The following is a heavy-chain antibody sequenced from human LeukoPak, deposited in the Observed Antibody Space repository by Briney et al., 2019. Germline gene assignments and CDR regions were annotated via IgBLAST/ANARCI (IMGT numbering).Heavy chain of an antibody. CDR3: ARGFGYCSGGSCPSLYLDY. CDR1: GYSISSGYY. V-gene: IGHV4-38-2*02. J-gene: IGHJ4*02. CDR2: IYQSGST. Sequence: SETLSLTCTVSGYSISSGYYWGWIRQPPGKGLEGIGSIYQSGSTYYNPSLKSRVTISVDTSKNQFSLKLSSVTAADTAVYYCARGFGYCSGGSCPSLYLDYWGQGTLVTVSS. D-gene: IGHD2-15*01.